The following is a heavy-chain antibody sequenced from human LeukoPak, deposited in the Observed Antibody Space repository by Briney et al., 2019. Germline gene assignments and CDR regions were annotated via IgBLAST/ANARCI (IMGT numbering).Heavy chain of an antibody. CDR3: AKDYYGDYTQLGDY. D-gene: IGHD4-17*01. CDR2: ISSSSSTI. CDR1: GFTFSSYS. Sequence: PGGSLRLSCAASGFTFSSYSMNWVRQAPGKGLEWVSYISSSSSTIYYADSVKGRFTISRDNAKNSLYLQMNSLRAEDTAVYYCAKDYYGDYTQLGDYWGQGTLVTVSS. J-gene: IGHJ4*02. V-gene: IGHV3-48*01.